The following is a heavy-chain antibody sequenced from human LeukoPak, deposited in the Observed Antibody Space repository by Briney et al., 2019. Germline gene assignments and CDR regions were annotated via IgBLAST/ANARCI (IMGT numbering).Heavy chain of an antibody. J-gene: IGHJ3*02. CDR3: VRDSSSCSSTRCSGDAFDI. CDR1: GFTFSRHW. D-gene: IGHD2-2*01. V-gene: IGHV3-7*01. Sequence: GGSLRLSCAASGFTFSRHWMTWVRQAPGKXXXXXXXXXXXGXEXNXXXXXXGXXXXXXXXXKXXXYLQMNSLGVEDTAVYYCVRDSSSCSSTRCSGDAFDIWGQGTMVTVSS. CDR2: XXXXGXEX.